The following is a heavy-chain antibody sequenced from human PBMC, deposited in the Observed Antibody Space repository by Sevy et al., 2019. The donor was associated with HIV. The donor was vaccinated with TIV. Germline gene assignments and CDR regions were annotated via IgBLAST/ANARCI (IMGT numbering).Heavy chain of an antibody. V-gene: IGHV3-74*01. D-gene: IGHD1-26*01. CDR2: INSDGSRT. CDR1: GFTFSSDW. CDR3: IRGTSGTFGH. J-gene: IGHJ4*02. Sequence: GGSLSLSCEVSGFTFSSDWMHWVRQAPGKGLVWVSRINSDGSRTNYADSVKGRFTISRDSAKNTLFLQMDSLRAEDTAMYYCIRGTSGTFGHWGQGTLVTVSS.